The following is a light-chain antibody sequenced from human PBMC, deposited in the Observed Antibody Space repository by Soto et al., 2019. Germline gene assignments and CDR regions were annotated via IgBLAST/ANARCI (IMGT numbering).Light chain of an antibody. CDR1: QSVSSY. CDR2: NAS. CDR3: QQHSSWPT. J-gene: IGKJ1*01. V-gene: IGKV3-11*01. Sequence: ELVLTQSPATLSLSPGERATLSCRASQSVSSYLAWYQQKPGQAPRLLIYNASKRATGIPARFSGSGTGTDFTLTISSLEPEDFAVYYCQQHSSWPTFGQGTKVEIK.